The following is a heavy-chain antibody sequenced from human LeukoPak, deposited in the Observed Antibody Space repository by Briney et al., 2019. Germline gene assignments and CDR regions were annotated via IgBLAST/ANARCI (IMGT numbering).Heavy chain of an antibody. V-gene: IGHV1-46*01. CDR2: INPSGGST. CDR1: GYTFTSYY. J-gene: IGHJ6*03. CDR3: ARERVRAASVGYYYYYMDV. D-gene: IGHD1-26*01. Sequence: ASVKVSCKASGYTFTSYYMHWVRQAPGQGLEWMGIINPSGGSTSYAQKFQGRVTMTRDMSTSTVYMELSSLRSEDTAVYYCARERVRAASVGYYYYYMDVWGKGTTVTVSS.